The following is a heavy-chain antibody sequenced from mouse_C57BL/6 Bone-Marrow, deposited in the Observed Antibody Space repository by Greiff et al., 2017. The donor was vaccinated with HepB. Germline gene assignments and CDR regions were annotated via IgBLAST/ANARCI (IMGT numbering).Heavy chain of an antibody. CDR2: INPSTGGT. J-gene: IGHJ2*01. CDR3: AQYFEDYFDY. CDR1: GYSFTGYY. V-gene: IGHV1-42*01. Sequence: EVQLQQSGPELVKPGASVKISCKASGYSFTGYYMNWVKQSPEKSLEWIGEINPSTGGTTYNQKFKAKATLTVDKSSSTAYMQLKSLTSEDSAVYYCAQYFEDYFDYWGRGTTLTVSS.